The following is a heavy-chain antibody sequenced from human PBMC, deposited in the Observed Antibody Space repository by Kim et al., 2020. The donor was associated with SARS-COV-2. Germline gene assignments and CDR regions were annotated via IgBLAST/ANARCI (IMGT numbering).Heavy chain of an antibody. Sequence: GGSLRLSCTASGFTFGDYAMSWFRQAPGKGLEWVGFIRSKAYGGTTEYAASVKGRFTISRDDSKSIAYLQMNSLKTEDTAVYYCTRATREGWEEYNWFDPWGQGTLVTVSS. V-gene: IGHV3-49*03. J-gene: IGHJ5*02. D-gene: IGHD1-26*01. CDR3: TRATREGWEEYNWFDP. CDR2: IRSKAYGGTT. CDR1: GFTFGDYA.